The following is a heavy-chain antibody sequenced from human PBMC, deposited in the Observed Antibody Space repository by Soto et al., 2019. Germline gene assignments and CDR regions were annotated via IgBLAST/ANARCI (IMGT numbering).Heavy chain of an antibody. CDR1: GGSISSGGYS. J-gene: IGHJ4*02. V-gene: IGHV4-30-2*01. D-gene: IGHD5-12*01. CDR3: AAGGGLPRYY. CDR2: IYHSGST. Sequence: QLQLQESGSGLVKPSQTLSLTCAVSGGSISSGGYSWSWIRQPPGKGLEWIGYIYHSGSTYYNPSLKSRVTMSVDRSKNQFSLRLSSVTAADAAVYYCAAGGGLPRYYWGQGTLVTVSS.